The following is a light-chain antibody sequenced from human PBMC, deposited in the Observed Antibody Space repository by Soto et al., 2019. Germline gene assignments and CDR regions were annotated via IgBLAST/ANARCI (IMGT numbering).Light chain of an antibody. V-gene: IGKV3-20*01. CDR3: KQYGSSGT. Sequence: EIVLTQSPGTLSLSPGESATLSCRASQSVSNNYLAWYQQNPGQDPRLLIYGASNRATGIPDRFSGSGSGTDFTLTISRLEPDEFAVYYCKQYGSSGTVGQGTKVDIK. CDR1: QSVSNNY. CDR2: GAS. J-gene: IGKJ1*01.